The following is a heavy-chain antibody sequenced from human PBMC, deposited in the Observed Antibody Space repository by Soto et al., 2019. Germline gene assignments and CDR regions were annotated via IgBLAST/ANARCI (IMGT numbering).Heavy chain of an antibody. Sequence: PGGSLRLSCAASGFTFSSYAMSWVRQAPGKGLEWVSAISGSGGSTYYADSVKGRFTISRDNSKNTLYLQMNSLRAEDTAVYYCAGTEHDYGGYNFDYWGQGSLVTVSS. CDR1: GFTFSSYA. V-gene: IGHV3-23*01. CDR2: ISGSGGST. D-gene: IGHD4-17*01. CDR3: AGTEHDYGGYNFDY. J-gene: IGHJ4*02.